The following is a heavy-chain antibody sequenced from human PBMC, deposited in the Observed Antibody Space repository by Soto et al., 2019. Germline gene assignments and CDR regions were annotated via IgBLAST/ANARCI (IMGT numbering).Heavy chain of an antibody. CDR2: ISYDGSNK. Sequence: GSLRLSCAASGFTFSSYAMHWVRQAPGKGLEWVAVISYDGSNKYYADSVKGRFTISRDNSKNTLYLQMNSLRAEDTAVYYCAKDLRRVDFWSGYWDPCPRNYYYYGMDVWGQGTTVTVSS. J-gene: IGHJ6*02. V-gene: IGHV3-30-3*01. CDR3: AKDLRRVDFWSGYWDPCPRNYYYYGMDV. CDR1: GFTFSSYA. D-gene: IGHD3-3*01.